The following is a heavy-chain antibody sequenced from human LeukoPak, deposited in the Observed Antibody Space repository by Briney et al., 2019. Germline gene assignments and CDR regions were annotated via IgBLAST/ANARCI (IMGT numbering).Heavy chain of an antibody. Sequence: AGSRRLACAVAGLTFSSYATHWVRQAPGKVLEYVSAISSNGGHTYYANSVKGRFTISRDNSKNTLYLQMGSLRAEDMAVYYCARDSLTLSLNGMDVWGQGTTVTVSS. CDR3: ARDSLTLSLNGMDV. CDR1: GLTFSSYA. CDR2: ISSNGGHT. V-gene: IGHV3-64*01. D-gene: IGHD1-14*01. J-gene: IGHJ6*02.